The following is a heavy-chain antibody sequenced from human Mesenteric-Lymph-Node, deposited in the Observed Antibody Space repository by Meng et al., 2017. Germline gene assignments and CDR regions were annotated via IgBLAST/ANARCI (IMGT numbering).Heavy chain of an antibody. CDR3: ARDWLGYSSGWYYFDY. CDR2: IWYDGSNK. V-gene: IGHV3-33*08. J-gene: IGHJ4*02. D-gene: IGHD6-19*01. Sequence: GESLKISCAASGSTFSSYAMSWVRQAPGKGLEWVAVIWYDGSNKYYADSVKGRFTISRDNSKNTLYLQMNSLRAEDTAVYYCARDWLGYSSGWYYFDYWGQGTLVTVSS. CDR1: GSTFSSYA.